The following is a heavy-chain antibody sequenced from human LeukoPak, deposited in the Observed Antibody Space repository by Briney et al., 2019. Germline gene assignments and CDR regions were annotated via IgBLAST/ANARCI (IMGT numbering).Heavy chain of an antibody. D-gene: IGHD3-10*01. CDR1: GDSISNSNYY. CDR2: IYYSGST. Sequence: KSSETLSLTCSVSGDSISNSNYYWGWIRQPPGKGLEWIGNIYYSGSTYRSPSLKSRVTISVDTSRNQFSLKLSSVTAADTAVYYCARDDGSGPERLDYWGQGTLVTVSS. V-gene: IGHV4-39*07. CDR3: ARDDGSGPERLDY. J-gene: IGHJ4*02.